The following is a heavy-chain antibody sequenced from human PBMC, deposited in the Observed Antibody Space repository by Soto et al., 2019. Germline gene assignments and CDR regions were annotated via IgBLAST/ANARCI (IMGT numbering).Heavy chain of an antibody. V-gene: IGHV3-21*01. CDR2: ISSTSTYI. Sequence: EVQLVESGGGLAKPGGSLRLYCVASGFLFNSYGMNWVRLSPGRGLEWISSISSTSTYIEYADSVKGRFIISRANADNSLLLQMNSLRAEDTAVYFCTRYRSPFMVFPDFDFWGQGALVTVSS. D-gene: IGHD3-10*01. CDR3: TRYRSPFMVFPDFDF. J-gene: IGHJ4*02. CDR1: GFLFNSYG.